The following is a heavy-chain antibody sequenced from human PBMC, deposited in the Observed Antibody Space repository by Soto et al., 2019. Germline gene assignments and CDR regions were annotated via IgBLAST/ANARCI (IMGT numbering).Heavy chain of an antibody. CDR1: GGTFSSYA. V-gene: IGHV1-69*01. CDR3: ARGPYYYGSYGMDV. D-gene: IGHD3-10*01. CDR2: IIPIFGTA. Sequence: QVQLVQSGAEVKKPGSSVKVSCKASGGTFSSYAISWVRQAPGQGLEWMGGIIPIFGTANYAQKFQGRVTITADDSTSTAYIELSSLSSEDTAVYYCARGPYYYGSYGMDVWGQGTTVTVSS. J-gene: IGHJ6*02.